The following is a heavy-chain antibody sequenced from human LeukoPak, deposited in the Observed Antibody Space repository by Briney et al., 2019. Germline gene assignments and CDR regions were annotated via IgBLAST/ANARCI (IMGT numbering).Heavy chain of an antibody. J-gene: IGHJ4*02. CDR2: INPNSGGT. D-gene: IGHD6-6*01. CDR1: GYTFTSYY. CDR3: ARDRRIAARNFDY. Sequence: ASVKVSCKASGYTFTSYYMHWVRQAPGQGLEWMGIINPNSGGTNYAQKFQGRVTMTRDTSISTAYMELSRLRSDDTAVYYCARDRRIAARNFDYWGQGTLVTVSS. V-gene: IGHV1-2*02.